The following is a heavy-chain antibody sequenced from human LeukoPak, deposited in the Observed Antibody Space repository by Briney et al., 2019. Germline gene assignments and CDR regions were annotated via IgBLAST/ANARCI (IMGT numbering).Heavy chain of an antibody. Sequence: GGALRLSCAASGFTIGPYAMYWVRQGPGRGLEWVSVIKADGSGTFYADSVRGRFTTSRDSSKNSLYLQMNSPTSEDTALYYCATWAFYHNLDVWGQGTTVIVSS. V-gene: IGHV3-43*02. CDR2: IKADGSGT. J-gene: IGHJ6*02. CDR3: ATWAFYHNLDV. D-gene: IGHD2/OR15-2a*01. CDR1: GFTIGPYA.